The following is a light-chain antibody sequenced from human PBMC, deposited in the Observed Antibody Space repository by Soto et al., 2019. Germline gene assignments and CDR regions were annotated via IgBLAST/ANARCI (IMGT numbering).Light chain of an antibody. Sequence: QSVLTQPPSVSGAPGQRVTISCTGSSSNIGANYDVHWYQQRPGTAPKLLIFANSNRPSGVPDRFSGSKSGTSASLVITGLQAEDEGDYYCSSYAGSNNFVFGTGTKLTVL. J-gene: IGLJ1*01. CDR2: ANS. CDR3: SSYAGSNNFV. CDR1: SSNIGANYD. V-gene: IGLV1-40*01.